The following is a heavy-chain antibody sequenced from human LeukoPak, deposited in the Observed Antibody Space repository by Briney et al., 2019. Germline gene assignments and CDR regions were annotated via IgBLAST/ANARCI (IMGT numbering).Heavy chain of an antibody. D-gene: IGHD3-9*01. V-gene: IGHV4-39*01. CDR3: ARRVYYDILTGSYYFDY. J-gene: IGHJ4*02. CDR1: GGSISSSTTYY. Sequence: SETLSLTCSVSGGSISSSTTYYWGWIRQPPGKGLEWIGSIYYSGTIYYNPSLTSRVTISVDTSKNQFSLRLSSVTAADTAVYYCARRVYYDILTGSYYFDYWGQGTLVTVSS. CDR2: IYYSGTI.